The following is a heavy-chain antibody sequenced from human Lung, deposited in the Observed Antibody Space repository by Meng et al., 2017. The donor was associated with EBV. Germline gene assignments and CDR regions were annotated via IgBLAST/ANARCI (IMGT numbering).Heavy chain of an antibody. Sequence: QAQLVQVGGEGKKPGASLKVSCKASGYTFTNYGITWVRQAPGQGLEWMGWISAYNGNTNYAQTLQGRVTMTTDTSTSTAYMELRSLRSDDTAVYYCARVEVGITSGDYWGQGTLVTVSS. CDR3: ARVEVGITSGDY. J-gene: IGHJ4*02. CDR2: ISAYNGNT. D-gene: IGHD1-26*01. CDR1: GYTFTNYG. V-gene: IGHV1-18*01.